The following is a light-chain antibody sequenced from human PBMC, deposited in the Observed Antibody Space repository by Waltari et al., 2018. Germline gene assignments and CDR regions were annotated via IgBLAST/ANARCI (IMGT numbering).Light chain of an antibody. J-gene: IGLJ2*01. CDR3: QSYDTTLSVV. CDR2: GGT. CDR1: GSNIGAGYD. V-gene: IGLV1-40*01. Sequence: QSVLTQPPSVSGAPGQRVTISCSGSGSNIGAGYDVHWYRQLPGKAPTLLIYGGTTRPPGFPARFFGSQFDTSASLAIAGLQAEDEADYYCQSYDTTLSVVFGGGTKLTVL.